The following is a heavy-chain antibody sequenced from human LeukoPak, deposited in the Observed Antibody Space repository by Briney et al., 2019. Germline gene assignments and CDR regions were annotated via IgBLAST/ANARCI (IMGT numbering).Heavy chain of an antibody. CDR3: ARDRGTWNDDGFDY. D-gene: IGHD1-1*01. J-gene: IGHJ4*02. CDR2: VYYTGST. V-gene: IGHV4-59*13. Sequence: SETLSLTCTVSGGSISSYYWSWVRQPPGKGLEWIGFVYYTGSTNYSPSLKSRVTISVDTSKNQFSLKLRSVTAADTAVYYCARDRGTWNDDGFDYWGQGTLVTVSS. CDR1: GGSISSYY.